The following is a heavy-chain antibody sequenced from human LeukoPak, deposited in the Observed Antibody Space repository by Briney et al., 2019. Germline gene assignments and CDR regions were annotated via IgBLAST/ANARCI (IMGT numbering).Heavy chain of an antibody. CDR2: FDPEDGET. CDR1: GYTLTELS. J-gene: IGHJ4*02. Sequence: GASVKVSCKVSGYTLTELSMHWVRQAPGKGGEWMGGFDPEDGETIYAQKFQGRVTITEDTSTETAYMELSSLRSEDTAVYYCATVSSGWYVNDYWGQGTLVTVSS. D-gene: IGHD6-19*01. CDR3: ATVSSGWYVNDY. V-gene: IGHV1-24*01.